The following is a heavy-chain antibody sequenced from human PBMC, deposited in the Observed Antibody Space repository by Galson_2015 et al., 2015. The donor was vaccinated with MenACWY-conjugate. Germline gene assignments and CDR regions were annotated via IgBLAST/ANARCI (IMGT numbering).Heavy chain of an antibody. CDR1: GYTFTNYW. CDR2: IYPGDSDT. D-gene: IGHD3-10*01. J-gene: IGHJ4*02. V-gene: IGHV5-51*01. CDR3: AREGPYGSGSYDF. Sequence: QSGAAVKKPGESLRISCENSGYTFTNYWIGWGRQRPGKGLEWKGIIYPGDSDTRYSPSFEGKVTISADKSIRTAYLQWSSLKASDTAMYYCAREGPYGSGSYDFWGQGTLVTVSS.